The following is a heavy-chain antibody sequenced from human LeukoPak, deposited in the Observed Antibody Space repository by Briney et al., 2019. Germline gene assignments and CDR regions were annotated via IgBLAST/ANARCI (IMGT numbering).Heavy chain of an antibody. V-gene: IGHV4-4*02. J-gene: IGHJ4*02. D-gene: IGHD2-2*01. CDR3: ARQYCSSTSCSFDY. CDR1: GGSISSSNW. Sequence: PSGTLSLTCAVSGGSISSSNWWSWVRQPPGKGLEWIGEIYHSGSTNYNPSLKSRVTISVDKSKNQFSLKLSSVTAADTAVYYCARQYCSSTSCSFDYWGQGTLVTVSS. CDR2: IYHSGST.